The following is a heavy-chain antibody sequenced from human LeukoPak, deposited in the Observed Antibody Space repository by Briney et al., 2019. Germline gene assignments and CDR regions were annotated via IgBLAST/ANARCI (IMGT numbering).Heavy chain of an antibody. V-gene: IGHV4-39*01. CDR2: IHHSGST. J-gene: IGHJ4*02. Sequence: PSETLSLTCTVSGGSISSSSYYWGWIRQPPGKGLEWIGSIHHSGSTYYNPSLKSRVTISEDTSKNQFSLKVTSVTAADTAVYYCARADDYGDYDYFDYWGQGTLVTVSS. D-gene: IGHD4-17*01. CDR1: GGSISSSSYY. CDR3: ARADDYGDYDYFDY.